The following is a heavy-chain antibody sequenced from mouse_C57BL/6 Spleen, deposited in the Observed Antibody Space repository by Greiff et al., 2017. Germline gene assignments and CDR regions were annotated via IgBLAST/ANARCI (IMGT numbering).Heavy chain of an antibody. J-gene: IGHJ2*01. V-gene: IGHV5-17*01. CDR3: ARLTGYYFDY. CDR2: ISSGSSTI. Sequence: EVMLVESGGGLVKPGGSLKLSCAASGFTFSDYGMHWVRQAPEKGLEWVAYISSGSSTIYYADTVKGRFTISRDNGKNTLFLQMTSLRSEDTAMYYCARLTGYYFDYWGQGTTLTVSS. CDR1: GFTFSDYG.